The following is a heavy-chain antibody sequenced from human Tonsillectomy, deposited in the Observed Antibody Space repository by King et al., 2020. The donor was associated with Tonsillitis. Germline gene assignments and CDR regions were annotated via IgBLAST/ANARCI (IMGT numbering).Heavy chain of an antibody. Sequence: VQLVESGGGLVQPGGSLRLSCTASGFTFSDHDMDWVRQAPGKGLEWVGRSRNKNKGYTTEYAASVKGRFTISRDASMNSLYLQLNSLTIEDTAVYLCAVFRRTWGFWGQGTLVTVSS. V-gene: IGHV3-72*01. CDR1: GFTFSDHD. CDR3: AVFRRTWGF. D-gene: IGHD3-16*01. CDR2: SRNKNKGYTT. J-gene: IGHJ4*02.